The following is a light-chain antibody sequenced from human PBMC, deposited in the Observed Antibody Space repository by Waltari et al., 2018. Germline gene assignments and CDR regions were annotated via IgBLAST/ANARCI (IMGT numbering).Light chain of an antibody. Sequence: QSALTQPASVSGSPGQSITIPCTGTRSDVGRYSYVAWYQQYPVKAPKLMISEVSNRPSGISNRFSGSKSGNTASLTISGLQAEDEAYYYCSSYTGRSTLLYVFGTGTKVTVL. V-gene: IGLV2-14*01. CDR1: RSDVGRYSY. J-gene: IGLJ1*01. CDR3: SSYTGRSTLLYV. CDR2: EVS.